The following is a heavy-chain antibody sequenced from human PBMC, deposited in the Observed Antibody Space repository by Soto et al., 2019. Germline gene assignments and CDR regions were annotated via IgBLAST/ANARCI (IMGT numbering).Heavy chain of an antibody. J-gene: IGHJ5*01. V-gene: IGHV4-4*02. D-gene: IGHD1-1*01. Sequence: XGTLSLTCTLSGGSVRAPDWWNCVRQSPDKGLEWIAEVHISGHSNYNPSLRSRVSVSIDSSKNQFYLNLNSVTAADTAIYYCARVRQGRSANNCYFDPWGQGTQVTVSS. CDR2: VHISGHS. CDR3: ARVRQGRSANNCYFDP. CDR1: GGSVRAPDW.